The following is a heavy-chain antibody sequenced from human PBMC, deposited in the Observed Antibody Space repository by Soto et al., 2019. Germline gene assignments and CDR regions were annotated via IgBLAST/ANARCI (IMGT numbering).Heavy chain of an antibody. D-gene: IGHD3-3*01. CDR2: ISAYNGNT. CDR1: GYTFTSYG. Sequence: ASVKVSCKASGYTFTSYGISWVRQAPGQGLEWMGWISAYNGNTNYAQKLQGRVTMTTDTSTSTAYMELRSLRSDDTAVYYCARGPNYDFWSGYYFHGMDVWGQGTTVTVSS. J-gene: IGHJ6*02. V-gene: IGHV1-18*01. CDR3: ARGPNYDFWSGYYFHGMDV.